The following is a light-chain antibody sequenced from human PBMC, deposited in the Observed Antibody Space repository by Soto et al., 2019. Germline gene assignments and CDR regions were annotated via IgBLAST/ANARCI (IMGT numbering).Light chain of an antibody. J-gene: IGLJ1*01. CDR3: QSYDSSLSAYV. CDR2: GNS. CDR1: SSNIGAGYD. V-gene: IGLV1-40*01. Sequence: QSALTQPPSVSGAPGQMVTISCTGSSSNIGAGYDVHWYQQLPGTAPKLLIYGNSNRPSGVPDRFSGSKSGTSASLAITGLQAEDEADYYCQSYDSSLSAYVFGTGTKVT.